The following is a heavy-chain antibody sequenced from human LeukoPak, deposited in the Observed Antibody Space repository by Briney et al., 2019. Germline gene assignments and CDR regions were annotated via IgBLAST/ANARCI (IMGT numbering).Heavy chain of an antibody. Sequence: KTGGSLRLSCVTFGLTFSNSGMSWVRQAPGKGLEWVSSIGRSNTNTYYADSVKGRFTISRDNAKNSLYLQMNSLRAEDTALYYCARSRHSYDSSGFPHYGGQGTLVTVSS. CDR3: ARSRHSYDSSGFPHY. V-gene: IGHV3-21*04. CDR2: IGRSNTNT. J-gene: IGHJ4*02. D-gene: IGHD3-22*01. CDR1: GLTFSNSG.